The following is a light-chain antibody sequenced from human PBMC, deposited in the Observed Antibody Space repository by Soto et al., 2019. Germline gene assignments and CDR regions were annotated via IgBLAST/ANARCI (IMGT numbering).Light chain of an antibody. CDR3: SSYTSSSSYV. Sequence: QSVLTQPASVSDSPGQSITISCIGTSSDIGGFYHVSWHQQHPGKAPKLIIYDVSNRPSGVSNRFSGSKTSNTASLIISGLQAEDEADYYCSSYTSSSSYVFGSGTKVTVL. J-gene: IGLJ1*01. CDR2: DVS. V-gene: IGLV2-14*03. CDR1: SSDIGGFYH.